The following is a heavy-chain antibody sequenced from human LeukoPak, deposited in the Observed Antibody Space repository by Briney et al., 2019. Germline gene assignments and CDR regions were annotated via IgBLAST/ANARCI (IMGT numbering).Heavy chain of an antibody. J-gene: IGHJ6*03. Sequence: SETLSLTCTASGGSISSGGYYWSWIRQPPGKGLEWIGYIYHSGSTYYNPSLKSRVTISVDRSKNQFSLKLSSVTAADTAVYYCARDLPITAQPWSYYMDVWGKGTTVTVSS. CDR3: ARDLPITAQPWSYYMDV. V-gene: IGHV4-30-2*01. D-gene: IGHD1-20*01. CDR2: IYHSGST. CDR1: GGSISSGGYY.